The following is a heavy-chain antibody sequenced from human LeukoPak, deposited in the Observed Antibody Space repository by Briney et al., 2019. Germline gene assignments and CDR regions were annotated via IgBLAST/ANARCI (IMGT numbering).Heavy chain of an antibody. CDR2: INSDGSST. V-gene: IGHV3-74*01. Sequence: GGSLRLSCAASGFTFSSYAMSWVRQAPGKGLEWVSRINSDGSSTSYADSVKGRFTISRDNAKNTLYLQMNSLRAEDTAVYYCARGSGWFYFDYWGQGTLVTVSS. J-gene: IGHJ4*02. D-gene: IGHD6-19*01. CDR3: ARGSGWFYFDY. CDR1: GFTFSSYA.